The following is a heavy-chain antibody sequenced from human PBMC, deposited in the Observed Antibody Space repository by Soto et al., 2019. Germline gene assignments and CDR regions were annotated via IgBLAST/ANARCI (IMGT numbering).Heavy chain of an antibody. Sequence: SETLSLTCAVSGYSISSGYYWGWIRQPPGKGLEWIGSIYHSGSTYYNPSLKSRVTISVDTSKNQFSLKLSSVTAADTAVYYCARDGGYSSSSSARNWFDPWGQGTLVTV. J-gene: IGHJ5*02. CDR2: IYHSGST. CDR1: GYSISSGYY. V-gene: IGHV4-38-2*02. D-gene: IGHD6-6*01. CDR3: ARDGGYSSSSSARNWFDP.